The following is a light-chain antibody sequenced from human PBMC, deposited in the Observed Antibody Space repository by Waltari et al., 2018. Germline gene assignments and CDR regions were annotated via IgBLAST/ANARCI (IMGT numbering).Light chain of an antibody. CDR2: VGTGGIVG. V-gene: IGLV9-49*03. Sequence: QPVLTQPPSASASLGASVTLTCTLSSGYRHSKLDWYQQTPGKGPRFVMRVGTGGIVGSKGDGIPDRFSVLGSGLNRYLTIKNIQEEDESDYHCGADHGSGSSFVYVFGTGTKVTVL. J-gene: IGLJ1*01. CDR1: SGYRHSK. CDR3: GADHGSGSSFVYV.